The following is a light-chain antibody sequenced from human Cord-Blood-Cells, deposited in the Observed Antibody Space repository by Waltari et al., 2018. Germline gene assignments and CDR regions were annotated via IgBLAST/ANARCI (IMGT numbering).Light chain of an antibody. CDR2: EVS. CDR1: SSDVGGYNY. CDR3: SSYAGSNNLV. Sequence: QSDLTQPPSPSGSPGQSVTISCTGTSSDVGGYNYVPCYQQHPGKAPKPMIYEVSKRPSGVPDRFSGSKSGNTASLTVSGLQAEDEADYYCSSYAGSNNLVFGGGTKLTVL. J-gene: IGLJ2*01. V-gene: IGLV2-8*01.